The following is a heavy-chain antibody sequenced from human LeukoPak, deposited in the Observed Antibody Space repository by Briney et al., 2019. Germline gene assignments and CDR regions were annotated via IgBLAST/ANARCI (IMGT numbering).Heavy chain of an antibody. V-gene: IGHV3-66*01. J-gene: IGHJ4*02. CDR2: IYSGGST. CDR3: ARDLTGDAYFDY. D-gene: IGHD7-27*01. Sequence: GGSLRLSCAVSGFTVSSNYMTWVRQAPGKGLEWVSIIYSGGSTYYADSVKGRFAISRDNSKNTLYLQMNSLRAEDTAVFYCARDLTGDAYFDYGGQGTLVTVSS. CDR1: GFTVSSNY.